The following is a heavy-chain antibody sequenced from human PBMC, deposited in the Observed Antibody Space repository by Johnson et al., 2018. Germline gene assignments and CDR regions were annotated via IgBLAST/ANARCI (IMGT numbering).Heavy chain of an antibody. CDR1: GYTFTSYD. Sequence: QVQLVESGAEVKKPGASVKVSCKASGYTFTSYDINWVRQATGQGLEWMGWMNPNRGNTGYAQKFQGRVTMTRNTSISTAYRELSSLGAEDTAGYYCARGGTGTGTTIFDYWGQGTLVTVSS. CDR2: MNPNRGNT. CDR3: ARGGTGTGTTIFDY. V-gene: IGHV1-8*01. D-gene: IGHD1-7*01. J-gene: IGHJ4*02.